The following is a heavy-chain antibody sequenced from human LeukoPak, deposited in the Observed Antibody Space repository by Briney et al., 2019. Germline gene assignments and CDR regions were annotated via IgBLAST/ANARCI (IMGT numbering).Heavy chain of an antibody. CDR3: AELGITMIGGV. CDR1: GFTFSSYE. V-gene: IGHV3-48*03. CDR2: ISSSGSTI. D-gene: IGHD3-10*02. Sequence: PGGSLRLSCAASGFTFSSYEMNWVRQAPGKGLEWVSYISSSGSTIYYADSVKGRFTISSDNAKNSLYLQTNSLRAEDTAVYYCAELGITMIGGVWGKGTTVTISS. J-gene: IGHJ6*04.